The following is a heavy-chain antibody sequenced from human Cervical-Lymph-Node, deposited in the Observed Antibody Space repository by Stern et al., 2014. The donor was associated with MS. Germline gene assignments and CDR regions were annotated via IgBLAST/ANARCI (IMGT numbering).Heavy chain of an antibody. Sequence: VQLVESGGGVVQPGRSLRLSCAASGFTFSSYAMHWVRQAPGKGLEWVAVISYDGSNKYYADSVKGRFTISRDNSKNTLYLQMNSLRAEDTAVYYCARELRYCSGGSCTYYFDYWGQGTLVTVSS. J-gene: IGHJ4*02. V-gene: IGHV3-30*01. CDR1: GFTFSSYA. D-gene: IGHD2-15*01. CDR2: ISYDGSNK. CDR3: ARELRYCSGGSCTYYFDY.